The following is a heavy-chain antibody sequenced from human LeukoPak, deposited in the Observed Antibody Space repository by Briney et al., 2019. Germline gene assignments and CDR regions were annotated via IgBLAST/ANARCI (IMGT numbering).Heavy chain of an antibody. V-gene: IGHV1-69*04. CDR3: AVPGYSSSWYLDY. J-gene: IGHJ4*02. D-gene: IGHD6-13*01. Sequence: SVKVSCKASGGTFSSYAISWVRQAPGQGLEWMRRIIPILGIANYAQKFQGRVTITADKSTSTAYMELSSLRSEDTAVYYCAVPGYSSSWYLDYWGQGTLVTVSS. CDR2: IIPILGIA. CDR1: GGTFSSYA.